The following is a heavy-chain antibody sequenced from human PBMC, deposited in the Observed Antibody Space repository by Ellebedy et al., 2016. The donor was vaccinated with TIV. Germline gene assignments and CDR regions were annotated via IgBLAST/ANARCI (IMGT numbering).Heavy chain of an antibody. D-gene: IGHD3-3*01. CDR3: ARGGVLAQPGTTGGLDV. CDR2: IYSGSRT. V-gene: IGHV4-4*07. CDR1: GASMRTYY. J-gene: IGHJ6*02. Sequence: SETLSLTCTVSGASMRTYYWSWIRQSAGRGLEWIGRIYSGSRTNYNPSLESRVTMSLDTSRNQFSLKLSSVTAADTAVYYCARGGVLAQPGTTGGLDVWGQGTTVIVSS.